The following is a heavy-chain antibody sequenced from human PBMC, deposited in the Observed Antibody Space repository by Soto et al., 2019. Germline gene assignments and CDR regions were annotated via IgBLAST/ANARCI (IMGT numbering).Heavy chain of an antibody. D-gene: IGHD3-9*01. CDR1: GFTFSSYA. V-gene: IGHV3-64D*06. CDR3: VKERGGLRYFDWLFGY. CDR2: ISSNGGST. Sequence: GGSLRLSCSASGFTFSSYAMHWVRQAPGKGLEYVSAISSNGGSTYYADSVKGRFTISRDNSKNTLYLQMSSLRAEDTAVYYCVKERGGLRYFDWLFGYWGQGTLVTVS. J-gene: IGHJ4*02.